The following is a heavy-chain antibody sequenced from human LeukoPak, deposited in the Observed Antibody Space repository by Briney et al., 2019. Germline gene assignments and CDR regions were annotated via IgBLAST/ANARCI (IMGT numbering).Heavy chain of an antibody. CDR3: ARVGGWLRPDNWFDP. V-gene: IGHV1-2*02. CDR1: GYTFTGYY. D-gene: IGHD5-12*01. J-gene: IGHJ5*02. Sequence: ASVKVSCKASGYTFTGYYMHWVRQAPGQGLEWMGWINPNSGGTNYAQKFQGRVTMTRDTSISTAYMELSRLRSDDTAVYYCARVGGWLRPDNWFDPWGQGTLVTVSS. CDR2: INPNSGGT.